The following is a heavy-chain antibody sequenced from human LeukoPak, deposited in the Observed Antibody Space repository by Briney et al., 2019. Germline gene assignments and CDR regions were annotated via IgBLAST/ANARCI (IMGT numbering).Heavy chain of an antibody. J-gene: IGHJ4*02. D-gene: IGHD6-13*01. Sequence: GGSLRLSCAASGFTFSDYYMSWIRQAPGKGLEWVSYISRSGSIIYYADSVKGRFTISRDNAKNSLYLQMNSLRAEDTAVYYCARENVAAAGMFGYWGQGTLVTVSS. CDR1: GFTFSDYY. CDR3: ARENVAAAGMFGY. V-gene: IGHV3-11*01. CDR2: ISRSGSII.